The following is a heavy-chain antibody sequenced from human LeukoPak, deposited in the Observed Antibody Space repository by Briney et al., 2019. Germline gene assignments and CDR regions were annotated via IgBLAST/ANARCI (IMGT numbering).Heavy chain of an antibody. CDR3: ARGGRYCSGGSCPIDY. CDR2: IYYSGST. V-gene: IGHV4-59*01. CDR1: GGSISSYY. Sequence: SETLSLTCTVSGGSISSYYWIWIRQPPGKGLECIGYIYYSGSTNYNPSLKSRVTISVDTYKNQFSLKLSSVTAADTAVYYCARGGRYCSGGSCPIDYWGQGTLVTVSS. D-gene: IGHD2-15*01. J-gene: IGHJ4*02.